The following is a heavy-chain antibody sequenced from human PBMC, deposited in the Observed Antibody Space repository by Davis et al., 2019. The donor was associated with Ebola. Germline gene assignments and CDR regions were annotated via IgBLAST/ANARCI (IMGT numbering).Heavy chain of an antibody. V-gene: IGHV4-34*01. CDR3: ARHGSRYDFWSGYYPYPFDY. J-gene: IGHJ4*02. CDR2: INHSGST. D-gene: IGHD3-3*01. CDR1: GGSFSGYY. Sequence: MPSETLSLTCAVYGGSFSGYYWSWIRQPPGKGLEWIGEINHSGSTHYNPSLKSRVTISVATSKNQFSLKLSSVTAADTAVYYCARHGSRYDFWSGYYPYPFDYWGQGTLVTVSS.